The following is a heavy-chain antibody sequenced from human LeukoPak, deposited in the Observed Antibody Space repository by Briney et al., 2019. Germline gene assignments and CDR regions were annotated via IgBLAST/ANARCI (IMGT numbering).Heavy chain of an antibody. Sequence: MPSETLSLTCAVYGGSFSGYYWSWIRQPPGKGLEWIGEINHSGSTNYNPSLKSRVTISVDTSKNQFSLKLSSVTAADTAVYYCARDRAGLRFLASRNWFDPWGQGTLVTVSS. V-gene: IGHV4-34*01. J-gene: IGHJ5*02. D-gene: IGHD3-3*01. CDR3: ARDRAGLRFLASRNWFDP. CDR2: INHSGST. CDR1: GGSFSGYY.